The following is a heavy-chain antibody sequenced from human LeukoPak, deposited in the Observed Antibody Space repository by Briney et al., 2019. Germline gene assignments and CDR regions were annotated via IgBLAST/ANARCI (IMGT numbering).Heavy chain of an antibody. V-gene: IGHV3-23*01. D-gene: IGHD2-21*02. CDR1: GFTFSSHG. CDR3: AKVVTCFDY. Sequence: GGSLRLSCAASGFTFSSHGMHWVRQAPGKGLEWVSAISGSGGSTYYADSVKGRFTISRDNSKNTLYLQMNSLRAEDTAVYYCAKVVTCFDYWGQGTLVTVSS. CDR2: ISGSGGST. J-gene: IGHJ4*02.